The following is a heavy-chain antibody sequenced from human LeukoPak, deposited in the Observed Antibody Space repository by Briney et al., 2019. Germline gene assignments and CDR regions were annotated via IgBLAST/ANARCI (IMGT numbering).Heavy chain of an antibody. V-gene: IGHV3-30-3*01. CDR1: EFMLTNYA. Sequence: GGSLRLSCAASEFMLTNYAMHWVRQAPGKGLEWVAVISYHGTSKYYADSVKGRFTISRDISRNTLYLQMDSLRAEDTAVYYCARAGPNDHRFDYWGQGTLVTVSS. CDR2: ISYHGTSK. D-gene: IGHD1-1*01. J-gene: IGHJ4*02. CDR3: ARAGPNDHRFDY.